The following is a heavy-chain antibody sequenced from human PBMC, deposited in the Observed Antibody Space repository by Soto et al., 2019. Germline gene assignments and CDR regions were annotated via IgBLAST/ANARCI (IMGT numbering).Heavy chain of an antibody. CDR1: GSTFNNFA. CDR3: ARAIKRWEVNYYFDF. V-gene: IGHV1-69*06. D-gene: IGHD1-26*01. Sequence: QVVLLQSGAEVKEPGSSVRVSCQVSGSTFNNFAFSWVRQAPGHGPEWMGGIVVDSNTAEYSQRFQDRVTMHADTSTDTLHMELGSLTFADTAVYYCARAIKRWEVNYYFDFWGQGTLVTVSS. CDR2: IVVDSNTA. J-gene: IGHJ4*02.